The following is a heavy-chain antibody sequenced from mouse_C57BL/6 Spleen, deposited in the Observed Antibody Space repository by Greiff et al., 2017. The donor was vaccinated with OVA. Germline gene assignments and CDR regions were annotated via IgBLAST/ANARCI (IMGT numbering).Heavy chain of an antibody. CDR3: VSVYYDYDGGNYFDY. CDR1: GFSFNTYA. D-gene: IGHD2-4*01. V-gene: IGHV10-1*01. J-gene: IGHJ2*01. CDR2: IRSKSNNYAT. Sequence: EVQLVESGGGLVQPKGSLKLSCAASGFSFNTYAMNWVRQAPGKGLEWVARIRSKSNNYATYYADSVKDRFTISRDDSESMLYLQMNNLKTEDTAMYYCVSVYYDYDGGNYFDYWGQGTTLTVSS.